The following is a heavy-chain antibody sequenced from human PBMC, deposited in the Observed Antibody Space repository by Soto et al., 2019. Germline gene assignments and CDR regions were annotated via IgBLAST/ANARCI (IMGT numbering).Heavy chain of an antibody. D-gene: IGHD6-19*01. V-gene: IGHV4-59*01. CDR2: IYYSGST. J-gene: IGHJ4*02. CDR3: ARDSSGWLRSFDY. Sequence: SETLSLTCTVSGGSISSYYWSWIRQPPGKGLEWIGYIYYSGSTNYNPSLKSRVTISVGTSKNQFSLKLSSVTAADTAVYYCARDSSGWLRSFDYWGQGTLVTVS. CDR1: GGSISSYY.